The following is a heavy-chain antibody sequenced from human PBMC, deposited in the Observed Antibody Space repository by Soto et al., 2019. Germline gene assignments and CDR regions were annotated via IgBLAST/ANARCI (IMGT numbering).Heavy chain of an antibody. D-gene: IGHD2-21*01. CDR1: GFTFSTYG. CDR3: AKTLRERCYSYYFDV. J-gene: IGHJ4*02. V-gene: IGHV3-30*18. Sequence: QVHLVESGGGVVQPGRSLRLSCAASGFTFSTYGMHWVRQAPGKGLEWVAAISYDGSDKYYGDSVKGRFTISRDNSRNTLYLQMNSLRAEDTAVYFCAKTLRERCYSYYFDVWGQGTLVTVSS. CDR2: ISYDGSDK.